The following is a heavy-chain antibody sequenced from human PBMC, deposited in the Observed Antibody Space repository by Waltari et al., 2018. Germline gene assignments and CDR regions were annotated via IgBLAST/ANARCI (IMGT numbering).Heavy chain of an antibody. V-gene: IGHV3-74*01. D-gene: IGHD6-13*01. CDR3: ARLAPKTYRSPVPGRDYYYGLDV. Sequence: EEQLVESGGGFVQPGDSLRLSCAASGFTYSNHWMHWVRQAPGTGLVWVSRINGDGSTSNYADSVKGRFTISRDNTKKTLYLQMKRLRVEDTAVYYCARLAPKTYRSPVPGRDYYYGLDVWGQGTTVTVSS. CDR2: INGDGSTS. J-gene: IGHJ6*02. CDR1: GFTYSNHW.